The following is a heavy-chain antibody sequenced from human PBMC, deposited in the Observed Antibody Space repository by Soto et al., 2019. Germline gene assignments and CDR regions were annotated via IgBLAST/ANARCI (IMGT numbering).Heavy chain of an antibody. CDR2: VSPTGDTV. CDR1: GFRFEQYV. Sequence: VQVVASGGGLVQPGRSLRLSCAVSGFRFEQYVMHWVRQAPGKGLECVSTVSPTGDTVAYADSVEGRFTVSRDNAKNSLYLQTNSSKGDDSAIYTCLNDAPNGSIDDLGQGTLVTVSS. CDR3: LNDAPNGSIDD. D-gene: IGHD3-10*01. V-gene: IGHV3-9*01. J-gene: IGHJ4*02.